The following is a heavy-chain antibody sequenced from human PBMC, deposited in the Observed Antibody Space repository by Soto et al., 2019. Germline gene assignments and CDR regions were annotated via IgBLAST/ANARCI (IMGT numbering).Heavy chain of an antibody. CDR2: TLYDGNNK. D-gene: IGHD3-9*01. V-gene: IGHV3-30*18. J-gene: IGHJ4*02. Sequence: GGALRLSCAASGFTFRSYGMHWVRQAPGKGLEWVSVTLYDGNNKYYGDSVKGRFTISRDTSNNTLYLQMNSLKPEDTAIYYCAKLIELRYFDWIDYWGQGTLVTVSS. CDR1: GFTFRSYG. CDR3: AKLIELRYFDWIDY.